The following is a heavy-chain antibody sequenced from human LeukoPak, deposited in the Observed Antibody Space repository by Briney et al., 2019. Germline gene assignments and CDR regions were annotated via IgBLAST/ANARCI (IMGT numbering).Heavy chain of an antibody. D-gene: IGHD3-22*01. J-gene: IGHJ4*02. Sequence: GGSLRLSCSASGFTFSTYTMHWVRQTPGKGLEYVSAISDNGGGTYYADSVKGRFAISRDNSKNTLYLQMSSLRAEDTAMYYCVKTPGYRDSSGYYYLDYWGQGTLVTVSS. CDR3: VKTPGYRDSSGYYYLDY. V-gene: IGHV3-64D*09. CDR2: ISDNGGGT. CDR1: GFTFSTYT.